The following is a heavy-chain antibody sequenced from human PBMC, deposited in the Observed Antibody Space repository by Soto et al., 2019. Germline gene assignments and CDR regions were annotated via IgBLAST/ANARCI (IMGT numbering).Heavy chain of an antibody. Sequence: GGSLRLSCAASGFTFSSYGMHWVRQAPGKGLEWVAVIWYDGSNKYYADSVKGRFTISRDNSKNTLYLQMSSLRAEDTAVYYCAREVPKSGLRFLEWPRYYYSGMDVWGPGTTLTVS. V-gene: IGHV3-33*01. CDR2: IWYDGSNK. CDR3: AREVPKSGLRFLEWPRYYYSGMDV. D-gene: IGHD3-3*01. J-gene: IGHJ6*02. CDR1: GFTFSSYG.